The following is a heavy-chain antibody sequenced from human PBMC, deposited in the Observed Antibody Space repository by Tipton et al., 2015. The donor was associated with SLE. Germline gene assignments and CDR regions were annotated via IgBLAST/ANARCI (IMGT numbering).Heavy chain of an antibody. CDR3: AILDTTPSSF. V-gene: IGHV3-53*05. CDR2: IHFGGTT. J-gene: IGHJ4*02. CDR1: GFTVSSNS. D-gene: IGHD1-26*01. Sequence: GSLRLSCAASGFTVSSNSMSWVRQAAGKGLEWVSVIHFGGTTYYVDSVKGRFTISRDISKNTVYLEMNSLRTEDTAVYYCAILDTTPSSFWGQGTLVTVSS.